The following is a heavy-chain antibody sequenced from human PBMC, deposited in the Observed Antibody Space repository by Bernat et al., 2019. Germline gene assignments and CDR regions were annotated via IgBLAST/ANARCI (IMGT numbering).Heavy chain of an antibody. CDR1: GGSISSSSYY. CDR3: AGPFLPSFDSIGYYYAFDF. Sequence: QLQLQESGPGLVKPSETLSLTCTVSGGSISSSSYYWGWIRQPPGKGLEWIGSIYYSGSTYYNPSLKSRVTISIAPSRNQFSRKLSSVPAADPAVYSCAGPFLPSFDSIGYYYAFDFWGQGKMVTVPS. D-gene: IGHD3-22*01. CDR2: IYYSGST. J-gene: IGHJ3*01. V-gene: IGHV4-39*01.